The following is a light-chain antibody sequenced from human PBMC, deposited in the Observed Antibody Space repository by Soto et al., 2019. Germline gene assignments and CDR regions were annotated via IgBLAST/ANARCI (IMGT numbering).Light chain of an antibody. V-gene: IGKV1-27*01. J-gene: IGKJ3*01. CDR1: QGIRNF. CDR2: AAS. CDR3: LKYRSLPV. Sequence: DIQMTQSPTSLSASVGDRVTITCRASQGIRNFVAWYQQNPGKAPKLLIYAASTLQSGLPSRFSGSASGTGFTLLLNSLQPDVLPTYPCLKYRSLPVFGSATQVQIK.